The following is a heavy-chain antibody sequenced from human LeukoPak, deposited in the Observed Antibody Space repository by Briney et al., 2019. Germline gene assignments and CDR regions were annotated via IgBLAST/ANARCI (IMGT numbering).Heavy chain of an antibody. V-gene: IGHV3-9*01. CDR1: GFTFDDFP. CDR3: AKDESYYDSSGAFDY. CDR2: ITWNSGSI. J-gene: IGHJ4*02. D-gene: IGHD3-22*01. Sequence: GRSLRLSCAASGFTFDDFPMHWVRQAPGKGLEWVSGITWNSGSIGYADSVKGRFTISRDNAKNSLYLQMNSLRAEDTALYYCAKDESYYDSSGAFDYWGQGTLVTVSS.